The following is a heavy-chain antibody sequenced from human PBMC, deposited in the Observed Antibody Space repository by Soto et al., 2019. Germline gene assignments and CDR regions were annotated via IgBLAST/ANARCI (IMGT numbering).Heavy chain of an antibody. Sequence: QLVQSGTEVKKPGASVKVSCKASGYSFTGYYIHWVRQAPRQGLEWLGWINPNSGGTNYAQKFQGWVTITSDKSISTAYMELSRLRSDDTAVYYCARSAAGPGYGMDVWGQGTTVTVSS. V-gene: IGHV1-2*04. CDR2: INPNSGGT. D-gene: IGHD6-13*01. CDR3: ARSAAGPGYGMDV. CDR1: GYSFTGYY. J-gene: IGHJ6*02.